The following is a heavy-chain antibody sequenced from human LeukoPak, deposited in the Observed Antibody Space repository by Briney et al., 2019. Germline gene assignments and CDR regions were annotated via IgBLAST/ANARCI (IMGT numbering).Heavy chain of an antibody. J-gene: IGHJ3*02. CDR2: IKQDGSEK. CDR1: GFTFSSYW. D-gene: IGHD6-6*01. Sequence: GGSLRLSCAASGFTFSSYWMTWVRQAPGKALEWVANIKQDGSEKYYVDSVKGRFTISRDNAKNSLYLQMNSLRAEDTAVYYCARGGPYSSSSRPHAFDIWGQGTMVTVSS. CDR3: ARGGPYSSSSRPHAFDI. V-gene: IGHV3-7*01.